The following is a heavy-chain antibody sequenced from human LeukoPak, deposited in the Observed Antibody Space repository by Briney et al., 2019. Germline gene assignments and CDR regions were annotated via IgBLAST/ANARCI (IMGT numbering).Heavy chain of an antibody. CDR2: ISGGTT. D-gene: IGHD3-10*01. Sequence: GGSLRLSCAASGFTFTNYGMSWVRQAPGKGLEWVSSISGGTTYYADSVKGRFTISRDNSKNTVSLQMNSLIAEDTAVYYCAKSVYHAGNYWGQGTLVTVSS. V-gene: IGHV3-23*01. J-gene: IGHJ4*02. CDR3: AKSVYHAGNY. CDR1: GFTFTNYG.